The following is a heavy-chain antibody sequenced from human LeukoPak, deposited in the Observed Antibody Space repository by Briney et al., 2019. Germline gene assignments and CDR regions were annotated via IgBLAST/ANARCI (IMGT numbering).Heavy chain of an antibody. J-gene: IGHJ4*02. CDR1: GYTFTGYY. Sequence: ASVKVSCKASGYTFTGYYMHWVRQAPGQGLEWMGRINPNSGGTNYAQKFQGRVTMTRDTSISTAYMELSRLRSDDTAVYYCARDREWETTLDYWGQGTLVTVSS. CDR2: INPNSGGT. V-gene: IGHV1-2*06. D-gene: IGHD1-26*01. CDR3: ARDREWETTLDY.